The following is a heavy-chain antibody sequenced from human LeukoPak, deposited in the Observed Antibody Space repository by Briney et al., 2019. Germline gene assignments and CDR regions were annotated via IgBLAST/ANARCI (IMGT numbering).Heavy chain of an antibody. D-gene: IGHD6-19*01. Sequence: GRSLRLSCAASGFTFSSYAMHWVRQAPGKGLEWVSQISASETSIKYADSVRGRFTISRDNVKNSVYLQMNSLRAEDTAIYYCVRDNLENQWLERSYWGQGTLVTVSS. CDR1: GFTFSSYA. CDR3: VRDNLENQWLERSY. CDR2: ISASETSI. V-gene: IGHV3-48*01. J-gene: IGHJ4*02.